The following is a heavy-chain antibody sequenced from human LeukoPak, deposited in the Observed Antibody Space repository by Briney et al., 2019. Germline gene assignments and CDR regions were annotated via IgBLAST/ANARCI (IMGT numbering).Heavy chain of an antibody. D-gene: IGHD6-13*01. CDR3: ARGLGYSSSPIDY. Sequence: SETRSLTCAVYGGSFSGYYWSWIRQPPGKGLEWIGEINHSGSTNYNPSLKSRVTISVDTSKNQFSLKLSSVTAADTAVYYCARGLGYSSSPIDYWGQGTLVTVSS. CDR1: GGSFSGYY. V-gene: IGHV4-34*01. CDR2: INHSGST. J-gene: IGHJ4*02.